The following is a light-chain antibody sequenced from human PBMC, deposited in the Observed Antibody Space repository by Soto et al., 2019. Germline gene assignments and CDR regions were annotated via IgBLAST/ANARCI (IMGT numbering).Light chain of an antibody. CDR2: DAS. Sequence: EIVMTQSPAPLSVSPGERATLSCMASQSVSRNLAWYQQRPGQPPRLLIYDASTRATGIPARFGGSGSGTECNLTISSLQSEDDAVYYCQQYNNLPRTLGGGTKVDIK. J-gene: IGKJ4*01. CDR3: QQYNNLPRT. V-gene: IGKV3-15*01. CDR1: QSVSRN.